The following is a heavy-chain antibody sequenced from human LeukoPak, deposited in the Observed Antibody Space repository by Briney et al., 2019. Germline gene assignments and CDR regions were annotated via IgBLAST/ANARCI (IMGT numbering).Heavy chain of an antibody. CDR1: GFTFSDYG. V-gene: IGHV3-30*19. D-gene: IGHD3-22*01. CDR2: ILSDGSQE. J-gene: IGHJ3*02. CDR3: ARDQDYDSSGYDAFDI. Sequence: QPGGSLRLSCAASGFTFSDYGMHWVRQAPGKGLEWVAVILSDGSQEFYADAVKGRITISRDNSKNMLYLQMNSLRAEDTAVYYCARDQDYDSSGYDAFDIWGQGTMVTVSS.